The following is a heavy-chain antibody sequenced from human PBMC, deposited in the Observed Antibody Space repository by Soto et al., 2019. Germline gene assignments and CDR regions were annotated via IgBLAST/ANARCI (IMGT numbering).Heavy chain of an antibody. CDR3: AAPVHSYCSGGSCYSTTYTTTTVSYGMDV. J-gene: IGHJ6*02. CDR1: GFTFTSSA. Sequence: ASVKVSCKASGFTFTSSAVQWVRQARGQRLEWIGWIVVGSGNTNYAQKFQERVTITRDMSTSTAYMELSSLRSEDTAVYYCAAPVHSYCSGGSCYSTTYTTTTVSYGMDVWGQGTTVTVSS. D-gene: IGHD2-15*01. V-gene: IGHV1-58*01. CDR2: IVVGSGNT.